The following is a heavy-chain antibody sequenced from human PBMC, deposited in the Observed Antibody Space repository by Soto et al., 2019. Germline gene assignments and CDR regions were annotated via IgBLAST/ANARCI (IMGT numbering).Heavy chain of an antibody. CDR3: ARGDSGSYTTGSDP. CDR1: GGSISSGGYY. Sequence: SETLSLTCTVSGGSISSGGYYWSWIRQHPGKGLEWIGYIYYSGSTYYNPSLKSRVTISVDTSKNQFSLKLSSVTAADTAVYYCARGDSGSYTTGSDPWGQGTLVPVFS. V-gene: IGHV4-31*03. D-gene: IGHD1-26*01. CDR2: IYYSGST. J-gene: IGHJ5*02.